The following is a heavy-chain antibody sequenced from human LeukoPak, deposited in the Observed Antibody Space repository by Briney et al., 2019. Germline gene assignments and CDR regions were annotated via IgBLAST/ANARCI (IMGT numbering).Heavy chain of an antibody. D-gene: IGHD3-22*01. CDR3: ARLKYYYDSSGSRAEYFQH. CDR2: IHYRVNS. J-gene: IGHJ1*01. Sequence: SETLSLTCSVSGGSLSSYYWSWIRQPPGKGLEWIGYIHYRVNSNYNPSLKSRVTISVDTSKNQFSLKLSSVTAADTAVYYCARLKYYYDSSGSRAEYFQHWGQGTLVTASS. V-gene: IGHV4-59*01. CDR1: GGSLSSYY.